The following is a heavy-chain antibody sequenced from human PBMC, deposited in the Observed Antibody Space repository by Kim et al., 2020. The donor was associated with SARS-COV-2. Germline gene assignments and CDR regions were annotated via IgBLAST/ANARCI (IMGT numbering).Heavy chain of an antibody. D-gene: IGHD3-22*01. CDR2: IWYDGSNK. Sequence: GGSLRLSSAASGFTFSSYGMHWVRQAPGKGLEWVAVIWYDGSNKYYADSVKGRFTISRDNSKNTLYLQMNSLRAEDTAVYYCARDGDSSGNYYYGMDVWGQGTTVTVSS. CDR3: ARDGDSSGNYYYGMDV. V-gene: IGHV3-33*01. J-gene: IGHJ6*02. CDR1: GFTFSSYG.